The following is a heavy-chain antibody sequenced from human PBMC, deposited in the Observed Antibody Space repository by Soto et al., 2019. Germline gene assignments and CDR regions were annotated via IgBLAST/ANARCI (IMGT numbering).Heavy chain of an antibody. D-gene: IGHD2-2*01. CDR2: IYPGDSDT. J-gene: IGHJ5*02. CDR3: ARLRCSSTSCGVVPWFDP. CDR1: GYSLTRYW. Sequence: GGALKNSRKGSGYSLTRYWIGRGRPMPGKGPELIVIIYPGDSDTRYSPSFQGQVTISADKSISTAYLQWSSLKASDTAMYYCARLRCSSTSCGVVPWFDPWGQGTLVTVSS. V-gene: IGHV5-51*01.